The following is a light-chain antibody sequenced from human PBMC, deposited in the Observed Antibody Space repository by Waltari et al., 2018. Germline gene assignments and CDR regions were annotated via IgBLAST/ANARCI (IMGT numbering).Light chain of an antibody. Sequence: QSALTQPASVSGSPGQSITISCTGTSNDVGNYKRVSWYQQHPGKAPKLMIFSVSKRPSGVSDRFSGSKSGDMASLTISGLQPEDEAEYFCSSYAGSSKGVFGGGTKVTVL. CDR3: SSYAGSSKGV. CDR2: SVS. V-gene: IGLV2-23*02. J-gene: IGLJ2*01. CDR1: SNDVGNYKR.